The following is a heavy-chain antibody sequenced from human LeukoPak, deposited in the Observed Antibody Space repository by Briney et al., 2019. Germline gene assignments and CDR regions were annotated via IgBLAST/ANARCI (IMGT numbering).Heavy chain of an antibody. D-gene: IGHD6-19*01. CDR1: GFTFSSYS. Sequence: GGSLRLSCAASGFTFSSYSMNWVRQAPGKGLEWVSSISSSSSYIYYADSVKGRFTISRDNAKNSLYLQMNSLRAEDTAVYYCARADTYSSGWTDYYFDYWGQGTLVTVSS. V-gene: IGHV3-21*01. CDR2: ISSSSSYI. CDR3: ARADTYSSGWTDYYFDY. J-gene: IGHJ4*02.